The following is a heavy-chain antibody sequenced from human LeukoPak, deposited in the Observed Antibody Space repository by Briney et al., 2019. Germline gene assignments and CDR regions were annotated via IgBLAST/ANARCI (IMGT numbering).Heavy chain of an antibody. CDR1: GFTFSSYW. J-gene: IGHJ4*02. CDR2: INGDGSIT. Sequence: GGFLRLSCAASGFTFSSYWMHWVRQAPGKGLVWVSRINGDGSITHYADSVKGRFTISRDNARNTLYLQMNSLSAGDTAVYYCSRPFDSWGQGTLVTVSS. CDR3: SRPFDS. V-gene: IGHV3-74*01.